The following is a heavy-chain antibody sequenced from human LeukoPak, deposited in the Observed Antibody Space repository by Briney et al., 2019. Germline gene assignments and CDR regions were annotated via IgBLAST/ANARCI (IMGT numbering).Heavy chain of an antibody. CDR2: ISGYNGNA. V-gene: IGHV1-18*01. D-gene: IGHD3-22*01. Sequence: ASVKVSCKASGYTFTTYGINWVRQAPGQGLEWMGWISGYNGNANYAQKLQGRVTMTTDTSTSTAYMELRSLRSDDTAVYYCARHRLPRVYYDSSGYYHAAFDIWGQGTRVTVSS. CDR3: ARHRLPRVYYDSSGYYHAAFDI. J-gene: IGHJ3*02. CDR1: GYTFTTYG.